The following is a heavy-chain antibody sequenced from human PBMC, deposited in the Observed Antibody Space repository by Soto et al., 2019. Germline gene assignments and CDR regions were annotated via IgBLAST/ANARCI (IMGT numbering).Heavy chain of an antibody. Sequence: EVQLVESGGGLVQPGGSLRLSCAASGFTFSSYWMSWVRQAPGKGLEWVANIKQDGSEKYYVDSVKGRFTISRDNAKNSLYLQMNSLRAEDTAVYYCARDRGYSYGSRFDYWGQGTLVTVSS. CDR3: ARDRGYSYGSRFDY. V-gene: IGHV3-7*01. CDR1: GFTFSSYW. J-gene: IGHJ4*02. CDR2: IKQDGSEK. D-gene: IGHD5-18*01.